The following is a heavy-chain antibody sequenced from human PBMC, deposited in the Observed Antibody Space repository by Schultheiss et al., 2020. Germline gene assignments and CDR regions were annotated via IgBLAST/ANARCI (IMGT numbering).Heavy chain of an antibody. D-gene: IGHD4-23*01. Sequence: TLSLTCAVSGGSISSSYWWSWVRQPPGKGLEWIGEIYHSGSTNYIPSLQGRVTISVDKSKSQFSLTINSVTAADTAVYYCARLDYSGNILDDCGQGTLVTVSS. CDR3: ARLDYSGNILDD. J-gene: IGHJ4*02. V-gene: IGHV4-4*02. CDR2: IYHSGST. CDR1: GGSISSSYW.